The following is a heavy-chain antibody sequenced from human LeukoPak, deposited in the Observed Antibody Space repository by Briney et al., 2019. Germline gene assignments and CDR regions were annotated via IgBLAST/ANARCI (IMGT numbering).Heavy chain of an antibody. D-gene: IGHD5-18*01. CDR1: GFTFSSYG. J-gene: IGHJ4*02. CDR3: AREGNSYGYTGFDY. V-gene: IGHV3-30*02. CDR2: IRYDGSNK. Sequence: PGGSLRLSCAASGFTFSSYGMHWVRQAPGKGLEWVAFIRYDGSNKYYADSVKGRFTISRDNPKNTLYLQMNSLRAEDTAVYYCAREGNSYGYTGFDYWGQGTLVTVSS.